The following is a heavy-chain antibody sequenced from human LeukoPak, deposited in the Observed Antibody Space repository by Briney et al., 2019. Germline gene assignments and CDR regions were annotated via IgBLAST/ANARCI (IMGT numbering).Heavy chain of an antibody. Sequence: GGSLRLSCAASGFTFSSYAVSCVRDAPGRGREWVSGISGSGGSTYYADSVKGRFTISRDNSKNTLYLQMNSLRAADTAVYYCAKWCGSGSYYEDFDYWGQGTLVTVSS. D-gene: IGHD3-10*01. V-gene: IGHV3-23*01. CDR1: GFTFSSYA. CDR2: ISGSGGST. CDR3: AKWCGSGSYYEDFDY. J-gene: IGHJ4*02.